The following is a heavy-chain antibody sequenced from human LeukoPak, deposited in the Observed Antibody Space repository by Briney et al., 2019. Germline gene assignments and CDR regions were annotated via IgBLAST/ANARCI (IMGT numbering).Heavy chain of an antibody. Sequence: ASVKVSCKASGYTFTSYGISWVRQAPGQGLEWMGWIHAYNGNTNYAQKLQGRVTMTTDTYTSTAYMELRSLRSDGTAVYYCARSVHGLCGGDCPGTAFDIWGQGTMVTVSS. V-gene: IGHV1-18*01. CDR1: GYTFTSYG. CDR2: IHAYNGNT. CDR3: ARSVHGLCGGDCPGTAFDI. D-gene: IGHD2-21*02. J-gene: IGHJ3*02.